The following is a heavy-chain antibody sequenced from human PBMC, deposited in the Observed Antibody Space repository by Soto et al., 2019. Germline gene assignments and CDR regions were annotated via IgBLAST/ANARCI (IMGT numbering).Heavy chain of an antibody. V-gene: IGHV1-69*13. J-gene: IGHJ6*02. D-gene: IGHD4-17*01. CDR3: VNGVGNDYGDPYYYYYGMDV. Sequence: SVKVSCKASGGTFSSYAISWVRQAPGQGLEWMGGIIPIFGTANYAQKFQGRVTITADESTSTAYMELSSLRSEDTAVYYCVNGVGNDYGDPYYYYYGMDVWGQGTTVTVSS. CDR2: IIPIFGTA. CDR1: GGTFSSYA.